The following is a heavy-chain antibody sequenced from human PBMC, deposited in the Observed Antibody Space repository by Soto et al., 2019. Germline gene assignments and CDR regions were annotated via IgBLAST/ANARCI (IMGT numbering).Heavy chain of an antibody. CDR3: ARDGQWLPRDGLRSSYYFDY. Sequence: QVQLVESGGGVVQPGRPLRLSCAASGFNFSSYVMHWVRQAPGKGLEWVAVIWYDGGNKYYADSVKSRFTISRDNSKNTLYLQMNSLRAEDTAVYYCARDGQWLPRDGLRSSYYFDYWGQGTLVTVSS. D-gene: IGHD6-19*01. CDR2: IWYDGGNK. V-gene: IGHV3-33*01. J-gene: IGHJ4*02. CDR1: GFNFSSYV.